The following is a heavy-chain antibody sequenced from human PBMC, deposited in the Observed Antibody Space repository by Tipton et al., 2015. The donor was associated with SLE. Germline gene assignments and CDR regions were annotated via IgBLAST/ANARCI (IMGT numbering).Heavy chain of an antibody. V-gene: IGHV4-59*12. CDR1: GGSISSYY. CDR2: ISYSGST. CDR3: ARVGSWFPVDY. D-gene: IGHD6-13*01. Sequence: TLSLTCTVSGGSISSYYWSWIRQPPGKGLEWIGYISYSGSTNYNPSLKSRVTISVDTSMNQFSLKLNSVTAADTAVYYCARVGSWFPVDYWGQGTLVTVSS. J-gene: IGHJ4*02.